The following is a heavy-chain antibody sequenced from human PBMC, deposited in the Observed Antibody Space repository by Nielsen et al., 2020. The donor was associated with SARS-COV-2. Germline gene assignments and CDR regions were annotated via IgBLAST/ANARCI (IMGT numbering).Heavy chain of an antibody. CDR1: GGSISSGGYY. Sequence: SETLSLTCTVSGGSISSGGYYWSWIRQPAGKGLEWIGRIYATGSTSYNPSLKSRVTISVDRSKNQFSLKLRFVTAADTAVYYCARAPDIVLVPTAIPIWGQGTMVPVSS. V-gene: IGHV4-61*02. J-gene: IGHJ3*02. D-gene: IGHD2-2*01. CDR2: IYATGST. CDR3: ARAPDIVLVPTAIPI.